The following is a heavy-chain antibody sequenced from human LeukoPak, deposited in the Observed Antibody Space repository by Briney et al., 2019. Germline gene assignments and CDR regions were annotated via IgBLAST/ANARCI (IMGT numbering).Heavy chain of an antibody. Sequence: SETLSLTCTVSGGSISTYYWTWIRQPPGKGLEWIGYISYSGSTSHNPSLKSRITISVDKSKNQFSLTLASVAAADTAVYYCARDWGLNAFDIWGQGTMVTVSS. V-gene: IGHV4-59*01. D-gene: IGHD3-16*01. CDR3: ARDWGLNAFDI. CDR1: GGSISTYY. J-gene: IGHJ3*02. CDR2: ISYSGST.